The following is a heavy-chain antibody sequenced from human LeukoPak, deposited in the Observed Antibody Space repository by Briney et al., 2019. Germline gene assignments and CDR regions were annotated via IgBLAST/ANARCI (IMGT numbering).Heavy chain of an antibody. D-gene: IGHD2-15*01. CDR3: AKAITHCSGGSCYSPYHENWFDP. J-gene: IGHJ5*02. Sequence: GGSLRLSCAASGFTFSSYAMSWVRQAPGKGLEWVSAISGSGGSTYYADSVKGRFTISRDNSKNTLYLQMNSLRAEDTAVYYCAKAITHCSGGSCYSPYHENWFDPWGQGTLVTVSS. CDR2: ISGSGGST. V-gene: IGHV3-23*01. CDR1: GFTFSSYA.